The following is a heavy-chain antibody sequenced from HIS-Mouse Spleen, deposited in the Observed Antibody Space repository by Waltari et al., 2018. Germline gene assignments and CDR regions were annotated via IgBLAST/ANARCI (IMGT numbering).Heavy chain of an antibody. CDR3: ARGRSPATVTIGYYFDY. V-gene: IGHV4-34*01. CDR1: GGSFSGYY. J-gene: IGHJ4*02. Sequence: QVQLQQWGAGLLKPSETLSLTCAVYGGSFSGYYWSWIRQPPEKGLEWIVELNHSGSTNDKPYRRSRVTRSIDTAKDQFSLKLSSVTAPDTAVYYCARGRSPATVTIGYYFDYWGQGTLVTVSS. D-gene: IGHD4-17*01. CDR2: LNHSGST.